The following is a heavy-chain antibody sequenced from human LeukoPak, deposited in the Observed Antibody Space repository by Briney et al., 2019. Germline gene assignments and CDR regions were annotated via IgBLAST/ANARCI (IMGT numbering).Heavy chain of an antibody. V-gene: IGHV3-53*04. CDR2: IYIGGST. CDR1: GFTVSSNY. J-gene: IGHJ6*02. CDR3: ARERVRYSGYDYGLYYYYGMDV. D-gene: IGHD5-12*01. Sequence: GGSLRLSCAASGFTVSSNYMSWVRQAPGKGLEWVSVIYIGGSTYYADSAKGRFTISGHNSKNTLYLKMNSLRAEDTAVYYCARERVRYSGYDYGLYYYYGMDVWGQGTTVTVSS.